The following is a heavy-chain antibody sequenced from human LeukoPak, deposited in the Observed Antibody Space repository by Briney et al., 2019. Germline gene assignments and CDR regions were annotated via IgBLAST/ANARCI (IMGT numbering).Heavy chain of an antibody. J-gene: IGHJ4*02. V-gene: IGHV4-61*02. CDR1: GGSISSGSYY. Sequence: TSETLSLTCTVSGGSISSGSYYWSWIRQPAGKGLEWIGRIDTSGSTNYNPSLKSRVTMSADTSKKQFSLKLRSVTAADTAVYYCAREGIYGDYRHWGQGTLVTVSS. CDR2: IDTSGST. D-gene: IGHD4-17*01. CDR3: AREGIYGDYRH.